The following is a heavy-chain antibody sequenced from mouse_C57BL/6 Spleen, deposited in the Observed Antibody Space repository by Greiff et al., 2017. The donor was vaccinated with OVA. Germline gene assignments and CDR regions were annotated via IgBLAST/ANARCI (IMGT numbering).Heavy chain of an antibody. Sequence: QVQLQQPGTELVKPGASVKLSCKASGYTFTSYWMHWVKQRPGQGLEWIGNINPRNGGINYNEKFKSKATLTVNQSSSTAYMQRSRLTSEDSSFYYCARSYYSRAMDYWGQGTSVTVSS. D-gene: IGHD2-5*01. CDR3: ARSYYSRAMDY. J-gene: IGHJ4*01. CDR1: GYTFTSYW. CDR2: INPRNGGI. V-gene: IGHV1-53*01.